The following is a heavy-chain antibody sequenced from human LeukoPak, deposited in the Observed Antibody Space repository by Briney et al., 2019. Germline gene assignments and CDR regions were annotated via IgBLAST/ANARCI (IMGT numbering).Heavy chain of an antibody. V-gene: IGHV1-18*04. D-gene: IGHD6-13*01. CDR1: GYTFTSYG. J-gene: IGHJ6*04. CDR3: ARDRTVAAAGMLAGMDV. CDR2: ISAYNGNT. Sequence: GASVKVSCKASGYTFTSYGISWVRQAPGQGLEWMGWISAYNGNTNYAQKLQGRVTMTTDTSTSTAYVELRSLRSDDTAVYYCARDRTVAAAGMLAGMDVWGKGTTVTVSS.